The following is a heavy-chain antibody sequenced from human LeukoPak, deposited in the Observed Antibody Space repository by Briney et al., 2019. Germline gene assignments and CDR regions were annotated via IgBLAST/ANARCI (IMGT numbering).Heavy chain of an antibody. D-gene: IGHD4-11*01. J-gene: IGHJ4*02. CDR3: ARDDYSKYRSLTQ. CDR2: IYYSGST. Sequence: SETLSLTCAVYGGSFSGYYWSWIRQPPGKGLEWIGYIYYSGSTNYNPSLKSRVTISVDTSKNQFSLKLSSVTAADTAVYYCARDDYSKYRSLTQWGQGTLVTVSS. V-gene: IGHV4-59*01. CDR1: GGSFSGYY.